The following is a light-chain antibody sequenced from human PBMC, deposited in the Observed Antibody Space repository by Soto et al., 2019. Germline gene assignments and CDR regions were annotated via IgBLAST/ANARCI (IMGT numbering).Light chain of an antibody. CDR1: HSISSY. Sequence: DIQMTQSPSSLSASVGDRVTITCRASHSISSYLNWYQQKPGKAPKLLIYAASSLHSGVPSRFSGSGSGTDFTLIISSLQPEDFATYYCQQSYSTLGTFGQGTKLEIK. CDR3: QQSYSTLGT. J-gene: IGKJ2*01. CDR2: AAS. V-gene: IGKV1-39*01.